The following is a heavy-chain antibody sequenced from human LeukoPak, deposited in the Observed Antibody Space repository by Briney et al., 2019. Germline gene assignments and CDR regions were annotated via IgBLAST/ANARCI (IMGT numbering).Heavy chain of an antibody. CDR3: ARDEQRTGAFDT. D-gene: IGHD1/OR15-1a*01. J-gene: IGHJ3*02. CDR1: GFTFSSYE. CDR2: ISGSGSTI. V-gene: IGHV3-48*03. Sequence: GGSLRLSCAASGFTFSSYEMNWVRQAPGKGLEWVAYISGSGSTIYYGDSVKGRFTISRDNAKNSLYLQMNSLRAEDTAVYYCARDEQRTGAFDTWGQGTMVAVSS.